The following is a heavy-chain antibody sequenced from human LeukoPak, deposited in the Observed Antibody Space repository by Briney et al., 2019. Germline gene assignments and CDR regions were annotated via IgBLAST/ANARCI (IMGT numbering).Heavy chain of an antibody. CDR1: GYPFTNYA. CDR3: ARDESLGGGQFDY. CDR2: INTNTGNP. J-gene: IGHJ4*02. Sequence: ASVKVSCKASGYPFTNYAINWVRQAPGQGLEWMGWINTNTGNPNYAQGFTGRFVLSLDTSGSTAYLQINNLKTEDTAVYYCARDESLGGGQFDYWGQGTLVAVSS. D-gene: IGHD2-15*01. V-gene: IGHV7-4-1*02.